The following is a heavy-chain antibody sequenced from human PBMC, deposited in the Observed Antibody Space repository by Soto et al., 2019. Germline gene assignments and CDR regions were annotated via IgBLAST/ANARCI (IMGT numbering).Heavy chain of an antibody. J-gene: IGHJ4*02. CDR2: IKQDGSEK. Sequence: EVQLVESGGGLVQPGGSLRLSCAASGFTFSSYWMSWVRQAPGKGLEWVANIKQDGSEKYYVDYVKGRFAMSRDNAKNSLYLQMHGLRGEDTAVYSCAWSISYWGQVTLVTVSS. CDR3: AWSISY. D-gene: IGHD3-3*02. V-gene: IGHV3-7*01. CDR1: GFTFSSYW.